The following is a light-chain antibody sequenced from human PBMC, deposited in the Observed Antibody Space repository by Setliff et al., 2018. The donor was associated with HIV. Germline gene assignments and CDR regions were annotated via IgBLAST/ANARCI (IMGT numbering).Light chain of an antibody. J-gene: IGLJ3*02. CDR3: YSSTTSSTWV. CDR1: SSDIGAYDY. CDR2: DVS. V-gene: IGLV2-14*03. Sequence: QSVLTQPASVSGSPGQPITISCTGTSSDIGAYDYVSWYQQHPGKAPKLIIYDVSSRPSGVSYRFSGSKSDNTASLTISGLQAEDEADYYCYSSTTSSTWVFGGGTK.